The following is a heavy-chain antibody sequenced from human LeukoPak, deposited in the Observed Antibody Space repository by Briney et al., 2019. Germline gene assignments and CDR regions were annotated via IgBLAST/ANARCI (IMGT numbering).Heavy chain of an antibody. CDR2: IYYSGST. D-gene: IGHD4-17*01. V-gene: IGHV4-61*01. CDR1: GGSVSSGSYY. J-gene: IGHJ4*02. CDR3: ARGGDYAKVGY. Sequence: KTSETLSLTCTVSGGSVSSGSYYWSWIRQPPGKGLEWIGYIYYSGSTNYNPSLKSRVTISVDTSKNQFSLKLSSVTAADTAVYYCARGGDYAKVGYWGQGTLVTVSS.